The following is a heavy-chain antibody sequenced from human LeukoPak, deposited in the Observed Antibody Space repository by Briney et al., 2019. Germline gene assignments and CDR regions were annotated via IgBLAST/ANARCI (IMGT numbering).Heavy chain of an antibody. Sequence: SETLSLTCTVSGGSISSSSYYWGWIRQPPGKGLEWIGSIYYSGSTYYNPSLKSRVTISVDTSKNQFSLKLSSVTAADTAVYYCAIKRITMIVVGSSWFDPWGQGTLVTVSS. D-gene: IGHD3-22*01. CDR2: IYYSGST. J-gene: IGHJ5*02. V-gene: IGHV4-39*07. CDR3: AIKRITMIVVGSSWFDP. CDR1: GGSISSSSYY.